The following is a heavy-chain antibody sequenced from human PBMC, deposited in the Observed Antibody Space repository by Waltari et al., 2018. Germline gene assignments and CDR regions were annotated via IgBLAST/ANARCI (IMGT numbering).Heavy chain of an antibody. CDR3: ARDGRDYVAFDI. J-gene: IGHJ3*02. V-gene: IGHV1-3*01. Sequence: QVQLVQSGAEVKKPGSSVKVSCKASGYTFTSYAMHWVPQAPGQRLEWMGWINAGNGNTKYSQKFQGRVTITRDTSASTAYMELSSLRSEDTAVYYCARDGRDYVAFDIWGQGTMVTVSS. D-gene: IGHD4-17*01. CDR1: GYTFTSYA. CDR2: INAGNGNT.